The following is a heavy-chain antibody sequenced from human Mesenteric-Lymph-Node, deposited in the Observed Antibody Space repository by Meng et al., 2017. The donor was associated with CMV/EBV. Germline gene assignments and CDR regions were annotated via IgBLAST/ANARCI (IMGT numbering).Heavy chain of an antibody. CDR1: GFTFGDYA. CDR3: TRSTIFGVVIIRGGEGYYFDY. J-gene: IGHJ4*02. V-gene: IGHV3-49*04. D-gene: IGHD3-3*01. CDR2: IRSKAYGGTT. Sequence: GGSLRLSCTASGFTFGDYAMSWVRQAPGKGLEWVGFIRSKAYGGTTEYAASVKGRFTISRDDSKSIAYLQMNSLKTEDTAVYYCTRSTIFGVVIIRGGEGYYFDYWGQGTLVTVSS.